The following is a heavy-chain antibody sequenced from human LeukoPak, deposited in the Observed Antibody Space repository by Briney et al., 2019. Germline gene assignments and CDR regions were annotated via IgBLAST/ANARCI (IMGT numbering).Heavy chain of an antibody. Sequence: GGSLRLSCAASGFMFSNYGMHWVRQAPGKGLEWMAFIRYDGSNSQYADSVKGRFTISRDNSKNTLDVQMNSLRGEDTAVYYCAKDRGTGTTVDYFDFWGQGTLVTVSS. CDR3: AKDRGTGTTVDYFDF. CDR2: IRYDGSNS. D-gene: IGHD1-7*01. V-gene: IGHV3-30*02. J-gene: IGHJ4*02. CDR1: GFMFSNYG.